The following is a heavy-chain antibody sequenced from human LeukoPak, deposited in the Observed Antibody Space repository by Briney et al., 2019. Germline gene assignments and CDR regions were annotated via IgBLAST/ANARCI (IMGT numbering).Heavy chain of an antibody. J-gene: IGHJ4*02. CDR2: IYTSGST. D-gene: IGHD3-22*01. CDR1: GGSISSISYY. CDR3: ASRSASSGYLGQFDY. Sequence: PSETLSLTCTVSGGSISSISYYWGWIRQPPGKGLEWIGRIYTSGSTTYNPSLKSRVTMSVDTSKNQFSLKLSSVTAADTAVYYCASRSASSGYLGQFDYWGQGTLVTVSS. V-gene: IGHV4-39*07.